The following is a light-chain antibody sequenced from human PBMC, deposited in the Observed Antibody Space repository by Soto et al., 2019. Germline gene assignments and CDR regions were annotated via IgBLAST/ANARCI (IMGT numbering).Light chain of an antibody. CDR1: SSNIGSHT. J-gene: IGLJ2*01. CDR2: SNN. V-gene: IGLV1-44*01. CDR3: AAWDDSLNGPV. Sequence: QSVLTQPPSASGTPGQRVTISCFGSSSNIGSHTVNWYQQLPGTAPKLLIYSNNQRPSGVPDRFSGSKSGTSASLAISGLQSENEADYYCAAWDDSLNGPVFGGGTKVTVL.